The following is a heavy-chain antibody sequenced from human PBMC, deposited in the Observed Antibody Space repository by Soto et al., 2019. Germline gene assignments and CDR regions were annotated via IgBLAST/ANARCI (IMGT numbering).Heavy chain of an antibody. Sequence: GGSLRLSCAASGFTFDDYAMHWVRQAPGKGLEWVSGISWNSGSIGYADSVKGRFTISRDNAKNSLYLQMNSLRAEDTALYYCAKDMTYYDSSGYYFDYWGQGTLVTVSS. CDR2: ISWNSGSI. CDR1: GFTFDDYA. D-gene: IGHD3-22*01. J-gene: IGHJ4*02. CDR3: AKDMTYYDSSGYYFDY. V-gene: IGHV3-9*01.